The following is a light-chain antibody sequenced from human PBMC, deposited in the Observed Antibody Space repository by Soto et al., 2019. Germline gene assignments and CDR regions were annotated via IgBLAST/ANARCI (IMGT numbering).Light chain of an antibody. CDR3: QRSNSPIIT. Sequence: DIPMTQSPSSLSASVGDRVTITCRASQSISSYLNWYQQKPGKAPKLLIYAASSLQSGVPSRFSGSASRKDSPSIISMLKPEDVPTYYGQRSNSPIITFGQGKRLEIK. J-gene: IGKJ5*01. V-gene: IGKV1-39*01. CDR2: AAS. CDR1: QSISSY.